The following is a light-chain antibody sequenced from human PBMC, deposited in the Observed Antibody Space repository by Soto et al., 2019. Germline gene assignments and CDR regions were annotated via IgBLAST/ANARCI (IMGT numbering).Light chain of an antibody. Sequence: QSVLTQPPSASGTPGQGVTISCSGSTSNIGSNYVYWYQQLPGTAPKLLIYRNNQRPSGVPDRFSGSKSGTSASLAIGGLRSDDEADYFCATWEDSLNGFYVFGTGTKVTVL. CDR2: RNN. J-gene: IGLJ1*01. CDR1: TSNIGSNY. V-gene: IGLV1-47*01. CDR3: ATWEDSLNGFYV.